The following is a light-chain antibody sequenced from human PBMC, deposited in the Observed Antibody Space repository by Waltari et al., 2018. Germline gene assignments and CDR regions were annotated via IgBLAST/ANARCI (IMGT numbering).Light chain of an antibody. J-gene: IGLJ1*01. CDR2: YDH. CDR1: NIESKS. Sequence: SYVLTQPPSVSVAPGETARITCGGNNIESKSVHWYRQRPGQAPVVVISYDHDRAAGIPERFSGSNSGNTATLTISRVEAGDEADYYGQVWDANTDPGVFGTGTEVTVL. CDR3: QVWDANTDPGV. V-gene: IGLV3-21*01.